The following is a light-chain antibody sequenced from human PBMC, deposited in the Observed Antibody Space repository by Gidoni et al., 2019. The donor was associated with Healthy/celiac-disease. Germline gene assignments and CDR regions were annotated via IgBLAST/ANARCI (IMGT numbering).Light chain of an antibody. CDR1: QSLLHSNGYNY. J-gene: IGKJ2*03. V-gene: IGKV2-28*01. CDR2: LGS. Sequence: DLVMTQPPLSLPVTPGEPASISCRSSQSLLHSNGYNYLDWYLQKPGQSPQLLIYLGSNRASGVPDRFSGSGSGTDFTLKISRVEAEDVGVYYCMQALQTPPSFGQGTKLEIK. CDR3: MQALQTPPS.